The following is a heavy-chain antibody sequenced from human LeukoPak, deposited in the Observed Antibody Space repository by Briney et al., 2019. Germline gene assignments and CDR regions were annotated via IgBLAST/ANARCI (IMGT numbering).Heavy chain of an antibody. CDR1: GGSFSGYY. D-gene: IGHD4-17*01. Sequence: SETLSLTCTVSGGSFSGYYWTWIRQPPGKGLEWIGEINHSGSANYNPSLKSRVTISLDTSKNQFSLNLSSVTAADTAVYYCARGQGTVTTHWGQGTLVTVSS. CDR2: INHSGSA. V-gene: IGHV4-34*01. CDR3: ARGQGTVTTH. J-gene: IGHJ4*02.